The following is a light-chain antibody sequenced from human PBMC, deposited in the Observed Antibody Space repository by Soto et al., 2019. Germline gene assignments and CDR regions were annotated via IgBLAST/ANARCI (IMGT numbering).Light chain of an antibody. V-gene: IGKV3-20*01. CDR3: QQYGSSPRT. CDR2: VAS. Sequence: EIVLTQSPGTLSLSPGERATLACRASQSVSSSYLAWYQQKPGQAPRLLIYVASSRDTDIPDRFSGSGSGTDFTLTISRLEPEDFAVYYCQQYGSSPRTFGQGTKLEIK. CDR1: QSVSSSY. J-gene: IGKJ2*01.